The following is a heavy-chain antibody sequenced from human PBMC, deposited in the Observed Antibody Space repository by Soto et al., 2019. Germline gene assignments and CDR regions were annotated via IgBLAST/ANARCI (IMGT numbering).Heavy chain of an antibody. D-gene: IGHD3-22*01. J-gene: IGHJ5*02. CDR1: GFTFSSYA. Sequence: SXGSLRLSCSASGFTFSSYAMSWVRQAPGRGLEWVSAISGSGSSTYYADSVKGRFTISRDNSKNTLYLQMNSLRAEDTAVYYCAKDPYYYDSSGLLQSWFDTWGQGTLVTV. CDR3: AKDPYYYDSSGLLQSWFDT. CDR2: ISGSGSST. V-gene: IGHV3-23*01.